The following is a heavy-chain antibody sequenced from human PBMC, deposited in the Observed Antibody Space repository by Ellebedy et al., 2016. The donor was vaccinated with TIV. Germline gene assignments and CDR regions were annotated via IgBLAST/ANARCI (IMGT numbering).Heavy chain of an antibody. Sequence: MPSETLSLTCAISGDSVSNNGVTWNWIRQSPSRGLEWLGRTYYRSKWYNDYAVSVKSRITLNPDTSKNQFSLQLNSVTPEDTAVYYCTSERSSTYPEAFDIWGQGTMVTVSS. CDR1: GDSVSNNGVT. CDR3: TSERSSTYPEAFDI. J-gene: IGHJ3*02. V-gene: IGHV6-1*01. CDR2: TYYRSKWYN. D-gene: IGHD2/OR15-2a*01.